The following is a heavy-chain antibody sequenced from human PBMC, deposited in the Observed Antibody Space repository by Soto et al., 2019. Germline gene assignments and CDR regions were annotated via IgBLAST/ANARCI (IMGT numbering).Heavy chain of an antibody. V-gene: IGHV3-21*01. CDR2: ISSSSSDI. CDR1: GFTFSSYT. CDR3: ARDRQQLYYMAD. Sequence: EVELVESGGGLVNPGGSLRLSCAASGFTFSSYTMIWVRQAPGKGLEWVSSISSSSSDIYYADSMKGRFTISRDNAKNSLYLQMDSLRVEDKAVYYCARDRQQLYYMADWGKGTTVTVSS. D-gene: IGHD1-1*01. J-gene: IGHJ6*03.